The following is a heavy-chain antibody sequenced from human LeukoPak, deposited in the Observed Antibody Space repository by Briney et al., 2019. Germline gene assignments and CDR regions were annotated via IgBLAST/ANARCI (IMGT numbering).Heavy chain of an antibody. J-gene: IGHJ4*02. CDR2: MYHSGST. D-gene: IGHD3-22*01. V-gene: IGHV4-39*07. CDR1: GGSISSSSYY. Sequence: RPSETLSLTCTVSGGSISSSSYYWGWIRQPPGKGLEWIGSMYHSGSTYYNPSLKSRVTISGDTSTNQFSLKVSSVTAADTAVYYCAREPGDSSGYYPYYFDYWGQGTLVTVSS. CDR3: AREPGDSSGYYPYYFDY.